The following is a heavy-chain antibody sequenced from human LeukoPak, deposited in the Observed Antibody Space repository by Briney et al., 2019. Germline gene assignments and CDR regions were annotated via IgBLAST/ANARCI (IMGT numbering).Heavy chain of an antibody. CDR3: ARLAARQGRTWFDP. D-gene: IGHD6-6*01. V-gene: IGHV4-4*02. CDR2: IYHSGST. J-gene: IGHJ5*02. CDR1: GGSISSSNW. Sequence: SETLSLTCAVSGGSISSSNWWSWVRQPPGQGLEWIGEIYHSGSTNYNPSLKSRVTISVDKSKNQFSLKLSSVTAADTAVYYCARLAARQGRTWFDPWGQGTLVTVSS.